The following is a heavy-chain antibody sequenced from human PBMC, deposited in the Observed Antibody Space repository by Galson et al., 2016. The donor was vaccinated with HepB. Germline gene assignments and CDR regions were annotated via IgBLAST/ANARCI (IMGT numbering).Heavy chain of an antibody. V-gene: IGHV4-31*03. CDR1: GVAITDATYY. J-gene: IGHJ4*01. Sequence: TLSLTCSVSGVAITDATYYWTWVRQDPEKGLEWIGHVFHTGGTYFRPSLRRRVDLSIDLLKNEFTLNLTSVTAADSAIYYCATRRSGVVPGPYENWGHGTLVTVSS. CDR3: ATRRSGVVPGPYEN. D-gene: IGHD3-10*01. CDR2: VFHTGGT.